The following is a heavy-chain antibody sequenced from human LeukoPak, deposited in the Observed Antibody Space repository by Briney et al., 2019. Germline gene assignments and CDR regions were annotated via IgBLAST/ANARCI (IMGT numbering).Heavy chain of an antibody. CDR1: GGTFSSYA. J-gene: IGHJ4*02. CDR3: ARKITGTMTWEDY. CDR2: IIPIFGTA. Sequence: ASVKVSCKASGGTFSSYAISWVRQAPGQGLEWMGGIIPIFGTANYAQKFQGRVTITADESTSTAYMELSSLRSEDTAVYYCARKITGTMTWEDYWGQGTLATVSS. D-gene: IGHD1-7*01. V-gene: IGHV1-69*13.